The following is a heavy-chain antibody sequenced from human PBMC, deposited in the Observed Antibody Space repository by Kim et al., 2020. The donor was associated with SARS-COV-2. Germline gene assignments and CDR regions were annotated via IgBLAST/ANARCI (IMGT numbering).Heavy chain of an antibody. Sequence: SVKVSCKASGGTFSSYAISWVRQAPGQGLEWMGGIIPIFGTANYAQKFQGRVTITADESTSTAYMELSSLRSEDTAVYYCAREKDYTAHWYFDLWGRGTLVTVSS. CDR2: IIPIFGTA. CDR1: GGTFSSYA. CDR3: AREKDYTAHWYFDL. J-gene: IGHJ2*01. D-gene: IGHD4-4*01. V-gene: IGHV1-69*13.